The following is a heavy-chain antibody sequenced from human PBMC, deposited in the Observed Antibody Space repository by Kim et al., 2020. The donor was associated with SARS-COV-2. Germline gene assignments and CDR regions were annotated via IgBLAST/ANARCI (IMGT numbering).Heavy chain of an antibody. D-gene: IGHD3-3*01. Sequence: SRNGRFTISRDNSKNTLYLQMNSLRAEETAVYYCAVEGYDFWSGYYTLDYWGQGTLVTVSS. V-gene: IGHV3-30*07. J-gene: IGHJ4*02. CDR3: AVEGYDFWSGYYTLDY.